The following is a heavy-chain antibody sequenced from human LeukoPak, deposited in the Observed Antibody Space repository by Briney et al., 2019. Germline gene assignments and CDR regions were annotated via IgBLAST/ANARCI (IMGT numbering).Heavy chain of an antibody. CDR3: ARANTSGFYYDY. Sequence: SQTLSLTCTVSGAPISSGGYYWSWIRQDPGKGLEWVGYIYYSGSTYYNPSLKSRVTISVDTSKHQFSLKLSSVTAADTAVYYCARANTSGFYYDYWGQGTLVTVSS. CDR1: GAPISSGGYY. CDR2: IYYSGST. D-gene: IGHD3-22*01. V-gene: IGHV4-31*03. J-gene: IGHJ4*02.